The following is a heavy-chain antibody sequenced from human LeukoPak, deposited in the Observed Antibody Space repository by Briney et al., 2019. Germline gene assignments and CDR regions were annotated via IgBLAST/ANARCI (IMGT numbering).Heavy chain of an antibody. D-gene: IGHD5-12*01. V-gene: IGHV4-59*01. Sequence: SETLSLTCTVSGGSISTYYWSWIRQPPGKGLEWIGYIYHSGSTNYNPSLKSRVTISVDTSQNQFSLNLSSVTAADAAIYYCARDGYSGSDALWGQGTLVTVSS. J-gene: IGHJ4*02. CDR1: GGSISTYY. CDR2: IYHSGST. CDR3: ARDGYSGSDAL.